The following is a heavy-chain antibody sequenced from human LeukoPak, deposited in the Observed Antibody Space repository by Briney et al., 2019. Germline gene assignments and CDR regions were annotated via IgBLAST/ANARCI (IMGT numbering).Heavy chain of an antibody. D-gene: IGHD4-17*01. CDR3: AKDVEGNYGAHHYFDY. CDR2: ISGSGGST. Sequence: GGSLRLSCAASGFTFSSYAMSWVRQAPGKGLEWVSAISGSGGSTYYADSVKGRFTISRDNSKNTLYLQMNSLRAEDTAVYYCAKDVEGNYGAHHYFDYWGQGTLVTVSS. J-gene: IGHJ4*02. V-gene: IGHV3-23*01. CDR1: GFTFSSYA.